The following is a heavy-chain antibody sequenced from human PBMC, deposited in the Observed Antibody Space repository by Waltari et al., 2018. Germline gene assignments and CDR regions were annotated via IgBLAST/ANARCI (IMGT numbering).Heavy chain of an antibody. D-gene: IGHD6-13*01. Sequence: QVQLQESGPGLVKPSETLSLTCTVSGGSIRFYYWSWIRQPPGKGLEWIGYISNSVNTNYNPSLKSRVTISIDTSKNQFSLRLSSVTAADTAVYYCVRGSMAAAGTPSIDYWGQGTLVTVSS. J-gene: IGHJ4*02. V-gene: IGHV4-59*01. CDR2: ISNSVNT. CDR1: GGSIRFYY. CDR3: VRGSMAAAGTPSIDY.